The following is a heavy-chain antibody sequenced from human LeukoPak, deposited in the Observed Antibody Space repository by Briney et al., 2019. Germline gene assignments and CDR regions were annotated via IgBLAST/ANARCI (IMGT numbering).Heavy chain of an antibody. CDR1: GFTFSCYS. Sequence: GGSLTLSCALSGFTFSCYSMNWVRQPPGKGLEWVAYITSSSGTIYYADSVKGRFTISRDNAKNSLYLQMNNLTDEDTAVYYCARVRSGWYFDYWGREPWSPSPQ. D-gene: IGHD6-19*01. V-gene: IGHV3-48*02. CDR2: ITSSSGTI. J-gene: IGHJ4*02. CDR3: ARVRSGWYFDY.